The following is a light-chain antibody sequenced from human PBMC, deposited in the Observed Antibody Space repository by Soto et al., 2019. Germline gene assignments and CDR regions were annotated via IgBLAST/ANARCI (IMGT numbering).Light chain of an antibody. CDR2: ENN. CDR1: SSNIGTNY. J-gene: IGLJ1*01. Sequence: QSVLTQPPSVSASPGQKVTISCAGSSSNIGTNYVSWYQQLPGTAPKLLIYENNNSTSGMPDPFSGSKSGTSGTLGITRLRAGDEADYDCGTWDSSRSSYVFGAGTKLTVL. CDR3: GTWDSSRSSYV. V-gene: IGLV1-51*02.